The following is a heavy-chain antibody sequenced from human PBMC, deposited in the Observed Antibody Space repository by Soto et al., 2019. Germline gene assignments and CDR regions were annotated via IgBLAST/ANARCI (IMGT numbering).Heavy chain of an antibody. D-gene: IGHD1-26*01. V-gene: IGHV3-23*01. J-gene: IGHJ6*02. CDR1: GFTFSSYA. CDR2: ISGSGGST. CDR3: AKALGATSYYYYGMDV. Sequence: GGSLRLSCAASGFTFSSYAMSWVRQAPGKGLEWVSAISGSGGSTYYADSVKGRFTISRDNSKNTLYLQMNSLRAEDTAVYYCAKALGATSYYYYGMDVWGQGTTVTAP.